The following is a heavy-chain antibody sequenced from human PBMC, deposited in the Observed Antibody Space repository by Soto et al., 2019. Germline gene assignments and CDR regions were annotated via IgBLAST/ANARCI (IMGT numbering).Heavy chain of an antibody. D-gene: IGHD6-19*01. CDR2: IYYSGST. CDR1: GGSISSSSYY. CDR3: ARHVGSGWQNCFDP. Sequence: QLQLQESGPGLVKPSETLSLTCTVSGGSISSSSYYWGWIRQPPGKGLEWIGSIYYSGSTYYNPALKSRVTISVDTSKNQSSLKLSSVTAADTAVYYCARHVGSGWQNCFDPWGQGTLVTVSS. J-gene: IGHJ5*02. V-gene: IGHV4-39*01.